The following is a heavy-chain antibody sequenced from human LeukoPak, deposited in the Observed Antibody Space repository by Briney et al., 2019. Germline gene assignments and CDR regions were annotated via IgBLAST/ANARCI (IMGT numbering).Heavy chain of an antibody. D-gene: IGHD2-15*01. CDR2: IRYDGSNK. CDR1: GFTFSSYG. V-gene: IGHV3-30*02. CDR3: ARDGSSSAGYYFDY. J-gene: IGHJ4*02. Sequence: GGSLRLSCAASGFTFSSYGMHWVRQAPGKGLEWVAFIRYDGSNKYYADSVKGRFTISRDNSKNTLYLQMNSLRAEDTAVYYCARDGSSSAGYYFDYWGQGTLVTVSS.